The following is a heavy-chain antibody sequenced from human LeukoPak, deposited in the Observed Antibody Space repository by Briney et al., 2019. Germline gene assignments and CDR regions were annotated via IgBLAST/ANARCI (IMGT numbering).Heavy chain of an antibody. CDR1: AFTFSSYG. J-gene: IGHJ4*02. V-gene: IGHV3-30*18. CDR2: ISDNGRNE. D-gene: IGHD6-13*01. CDR3: AKDRRSSWCIDY. Sequence: PGRSLRLSCAASAFTFSSYGMHWVRQAPGKGLEWVAAISDNGRNEYYADSVRGRFTISRDDSKNTLHLQMNSLRGEDTALYYCAKDRRSSWCIDYWGQGTLVTV.